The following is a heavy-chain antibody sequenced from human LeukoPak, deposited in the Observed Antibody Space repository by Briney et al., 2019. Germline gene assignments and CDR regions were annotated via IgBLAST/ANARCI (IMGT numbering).Heavy chain of an antibody. V-gene: IGHV4-39*01. Sequence: SETLSLTCTVSGGSISSSNHYWGWIRQPPGKGLEWIGSIYYSGSIYYNPSLKSRVTISVDTSKNQFSLKLSSVTAADTALYYCARGPGTWYYYWGQGTPVTVSS. CDR1: GGSISSSNHY. CDR2: IYYSGSI. D-gene: IGHD6-13*01. CDR3: ARGPGTWYYY. J-gene: IGHJ4*02.